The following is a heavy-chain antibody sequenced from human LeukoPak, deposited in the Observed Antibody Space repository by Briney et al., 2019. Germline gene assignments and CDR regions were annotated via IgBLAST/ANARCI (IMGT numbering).Heavy chain of an antibody. CDR1: GFTFGDYA. CDR2: IRSKAYGGTT. J-gene: IGHJ4*02. V-gene: IGHV3-49*04. CDR3: TRRGVGYYFDY. Sequence: GRSLRLSCTASGFTFGDYAMSWVRQAPGKGLEWVGFIRSKAYGGTTEYAASVKGRFTISRDDSKSIAYLQMNSLKTEDTAVYYCTRRGVGYYFDYWGQGTLVTVSS. D-gene: IGHD3-10*01.